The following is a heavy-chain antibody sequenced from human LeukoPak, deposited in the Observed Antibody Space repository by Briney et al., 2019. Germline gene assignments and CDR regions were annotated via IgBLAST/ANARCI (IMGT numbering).Heavy chain of an antibody. CDR1: EFTFSSYE. V-gene: IGHV3-48*03. J-gene: IGHJ4*02. CDR3: ARDLSGVTGYTYGRGIDY. Sequence: GSLRLSCAASEFTFSSYEMNWVRQAPGKGLEWVSYISSSGRTMYYADSVKGRFTISRDNAKTSLYLQMNSLRAEDTAVYYCARDLSGVTGYTYGRGIDYWGQGTLVTVSS. D-gene: IGHD5-18*01. CDR2: ISSSGRTM.